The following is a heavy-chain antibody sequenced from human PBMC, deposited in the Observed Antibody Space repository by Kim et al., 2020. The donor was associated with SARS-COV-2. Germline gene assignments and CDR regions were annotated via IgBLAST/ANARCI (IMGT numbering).Heavy chain of an antibody. CDR1: GGSISSSSYY. CDR2: IYYTGST. V-gene: IGHV4-39*01. Sequence: SETLSLTCIVSGGSISSSSYYWGWIRQPPGKGLEWIGSIYYTGSTYYNPSLKSRVTISVDTSNNQFSLRLSSVTAADTALYYCAKHIVGAAPVFCYGFDVWGQGTPVTVS. J-gene: IGHJ6*02. CDR3: AKHIVGAAPVFCYGFDV. D-gene: IGHD1-26*01.